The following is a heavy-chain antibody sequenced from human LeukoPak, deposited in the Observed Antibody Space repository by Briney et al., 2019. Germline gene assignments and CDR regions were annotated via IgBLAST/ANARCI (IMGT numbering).Heavy chain of an antibody. J-gene: IGHJ1*01. V-gene: IGHV3-23*01. Sequence: PGGSLRLSCAASGFTFSSFGMSWVRQAPGKGLEWVSAISGSGVSTYYADSVKGRFTISRDNSKNTLYLQMNSLRAEDTAVFYCAKEIYGDPTGGRFQHWGQGTLVTVSS. D-gene: IGHD4-17*01. CDR1: GFTFSSFG. CDR2: ISGSGVST. CDR3: AKEIYGDPTGGRFQH.